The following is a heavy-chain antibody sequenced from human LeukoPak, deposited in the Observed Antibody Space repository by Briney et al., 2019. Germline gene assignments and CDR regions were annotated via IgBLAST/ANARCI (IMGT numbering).Heavy chain of an antibody. V-gene: IGHV3-7*01. J-gene: IGHJ4*02. CDR1: GFTFSSYW. Sequence: GGSLRLSCAASGFTFSSYWMSCVRQAPGKGLGWVANIKQDGSEKYYVASVTGRFPNSKDNAKNSVYLQMNSLRAEDTAVYYCARDSRDYRNNHGYFDYWGQGTLVTVS. D-gene: IGHD4-11*01. CDR2: IKQDGSEK. CDR3: ARDSRDYRNNHGYFDY.